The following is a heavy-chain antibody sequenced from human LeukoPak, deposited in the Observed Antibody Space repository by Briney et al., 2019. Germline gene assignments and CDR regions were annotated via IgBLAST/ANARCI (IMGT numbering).Heavy chain of an antibody. CDR2: IKQDGSEK. V-gene: IGHV3-7*01. CDR1: GFTFSSYW. CDR3: AKIDDYSDY. Sequence: GGSLRLSCAASGFTFSSYWMSWVRQAPGKGLGWVANIKQDGSEKYYVDSVKGRFTISRDNAKNSLYLQMNGLRAEDTAVYYCAKIDDYSDYWGQGALVTVSS. J-gene: IGHJ4*02.